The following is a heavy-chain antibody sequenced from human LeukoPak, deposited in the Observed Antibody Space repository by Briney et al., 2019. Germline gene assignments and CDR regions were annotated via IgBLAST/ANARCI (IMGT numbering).Heavy chain of an antibody. Sequence: GGSLRLSCAASGFTFSSYSMNWVRQAPGKGLEWVSSISGTGGSTYYADSVKGRFTISRDKSNNTLFLQMNSLRAEDTAVYYCAKVRTGHYFDYWGQGTLVTVSS. J-gene: IGHJ4*02. CDR3: AKVRTGHYFDY. CDR2: ISGTGGST. V-gene: IGHV3-23*01. D-gene: IGHD1-1*01. CDR1: GFTFSSYS.